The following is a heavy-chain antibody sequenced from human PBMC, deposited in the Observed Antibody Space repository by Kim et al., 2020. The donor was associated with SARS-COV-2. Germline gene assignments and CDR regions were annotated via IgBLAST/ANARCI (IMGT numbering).Heavy chain of an antibody. Sequence: GGSLRLSCVTSGFTFSSYAMSWVRQAPGKGLEWVSAISGSGTTTYYADSVKGRFTISRDNAKKTVYLQMSSLRAEDTAKYYCVKAGFYSDVGYCYPPDYWGRGTRVTLPT. CDR2: ISGSGTTT. D-gene: IGHD3-22*01. J-gene: IGHJ4*02. CDR3: VKAGFYSDVGYCYPPDY. V-gene: IGHV3-23*01. CDR1: GFTFSSYA.